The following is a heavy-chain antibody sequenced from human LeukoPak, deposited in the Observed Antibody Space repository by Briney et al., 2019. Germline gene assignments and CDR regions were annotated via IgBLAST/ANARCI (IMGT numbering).Heavy chain of an antibody. V-gene: IGHV3-23*01. J-gene: IGHJ4*02. CDR2: ISGSGGST. D-gene: IGHD6-13*01. CDR1: GFTFSSYW. Sequence: GGFLRLSCAASGFTFSSYWMHWVRQAPGKGLEWVSTISGSGGSTYYADSVKGWFTISRDNSKNTLYLQMNSLRAEDTAVYYCAKGIAAADRAFDYWGQGTLVTVSS. CDR3: AKGIAAADRAFDY.